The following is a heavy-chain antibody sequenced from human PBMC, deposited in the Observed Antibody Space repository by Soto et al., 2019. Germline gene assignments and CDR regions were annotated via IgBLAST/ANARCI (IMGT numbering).Heavy chain of an antibody. CDR1: GFTFSNFA. V-gene: IGHV3-23*01. CDR2: ISASGKST. CDR3: AKDVAATL. D-gene: IGHD6-13*01. Sequence: AGSLGLSCASSGFTFSNFALNWVRQAPGKGLEWVSTISASGKSTYYADSVRGRFTISRDNSGNMLFLQMNGLGADDAAVYYCAKDVAATLWGQGALVTVSS. J-gene: IGHJ4*02.